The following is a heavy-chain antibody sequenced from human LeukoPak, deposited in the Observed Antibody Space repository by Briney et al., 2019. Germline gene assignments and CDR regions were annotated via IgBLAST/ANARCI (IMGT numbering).Heavy chain of an antibody. D-gene: IGHD5-12*01. CDR1: GYSFTNYW. CDR2: IYPGDSDT. Sequence: GESLKISCKGSGYSFTNYWIGWVRQMPGKGLEWMGIIYPGDSDTRYSPSFQGQVTISADKSISTAYLQWSSLKASDTAMYYCARLLRGGYDWGRFDYWGQGTLVTVSS. V-gene: IGHV5-51*01. CDR3: ARLLRGGYDWGRFDY. J-gene: IGHJ4*02.